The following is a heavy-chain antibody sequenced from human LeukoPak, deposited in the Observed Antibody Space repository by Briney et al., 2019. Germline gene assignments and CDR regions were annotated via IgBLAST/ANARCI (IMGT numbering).Heavy chain of an antibody. D-gene: IGHD1-26*01. V-gene: IGHV3-30-3*01. J-gene: IGHJ4*02. CDR3: ARDPEWELLSSYFDY. Sequence: GGSLRLSCAASGFTFSNYVIHWVRQAPGKGLEWVAVISYDGSNKYYADSVKGRFTISRDNSKNTLYLQMNSLRAEDTAVYYCARDPEWELLSSYFDYWGQGTLVTVSS. CDR1: GFTFSNYV. CDR2: ISYDGSNK.